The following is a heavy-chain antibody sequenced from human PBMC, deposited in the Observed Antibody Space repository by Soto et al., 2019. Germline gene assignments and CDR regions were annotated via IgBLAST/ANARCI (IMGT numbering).Heavy chain of an antibody. Sequence: EVQLVESGGGLVKPGGSLRLSCAASGFTFSSYSMNWVRQAPGKGLEWVSSISSSSSYIYYADSVKGRFTISRDNAKNSLVLQMNMLGAEGTAGEYLSRDYPFGPGAFDIWGQGTMVTVSS. V-gene: IGHV3-21*01. J-gene: IGHJ3*02. CDR1: GFTFSSYS. D-gene: IGHD3-10*01. CDR3: SRDYPFGPGAFDI. CDR2: ISSSSSYI.